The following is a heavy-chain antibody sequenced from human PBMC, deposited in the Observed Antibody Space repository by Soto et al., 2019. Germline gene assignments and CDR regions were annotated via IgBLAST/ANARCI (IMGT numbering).Heavy chain of an antibody. CDR1: GYTFTAYY. Sequence: ASVKVSCKASGYTFTAYYIHWVRQAPGQGLEWMGWINPNNGDTNYGQRIQGRVTMTRDTSISTAYMELSSLRADDTAVYYCAALHEYRGYDRGFWGQGTRVTVSS. V-gene: IGHV1-2*02. D-gene: IGHD5-12*01. CDR3: AALHEYRGYDRGF. CDR2: INPNNGDT. J-gene: IGHJ4*02.